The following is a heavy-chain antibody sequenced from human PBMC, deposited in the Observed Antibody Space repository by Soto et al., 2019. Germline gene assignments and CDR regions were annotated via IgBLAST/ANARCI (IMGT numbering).Heavy chain of an antibody. D-gene: IGHD3-3*01. CDR2: TYYRSKWYN. V-gene: IGHV6-1*01. J-gene: IGHJ6*02. Sequence: KQSQTLSLTCAISGDSVSSNSAAWNWIRQSPSRGLEWLGRTYYRSKWYNDYAVSVKSRITINPDTSKNQFSLQLNSVTPEDTAVYYCARAYYDFWSGYYNDYYYGMDVWGQGTTVTVSS. CDR1: GDSVSSNSAA. CDR3: ARAYYDFWSGYYNDYYYGMDV.